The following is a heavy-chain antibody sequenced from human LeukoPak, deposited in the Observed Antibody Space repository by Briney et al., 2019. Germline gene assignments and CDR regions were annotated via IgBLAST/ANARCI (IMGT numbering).Heavy chain of an antibody. J-gene: IGHJ4*02. CDR3: ARGRYYGSGSYYYQPFDY. CDR1: GGSLSGYY. CDR2: INHSGST. V-gene: IGHV4-34*01. D-gene: IGHD3-10*01. Sequence: SETLSLTCAVYGGSLSGYYWSWIRQPPGKGLEWIGEINHSGSTNYNPSLKSRVTISVDTSKKQFSLKLRSVTAADTAVYYCARGRYYGSGSYYYQPFDYWGQGTLVTVSS.